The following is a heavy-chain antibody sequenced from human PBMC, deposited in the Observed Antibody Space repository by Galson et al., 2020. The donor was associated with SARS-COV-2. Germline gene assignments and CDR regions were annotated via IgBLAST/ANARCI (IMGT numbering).Heavy chain of an antibody. CDR1: GYTHTELS. V-gene: IGHV1-24*01. CDR3: AGSPAAIGRYYYYYYMDV. Sequence: ASVKVSCKVSGYTHTELSMHWVRQAPGKGLEWMGGFDPEDGETIYAQKFQGRVTMTEDTSTDTAYMELSSLRSEDTAVYYCAGSPAAIGRYYYYYYMDVWGKGTTVTVSS. D-gene: IGHD2-2*01. J-gene: IGHJ6*03. CDR2: FDPEDGET.